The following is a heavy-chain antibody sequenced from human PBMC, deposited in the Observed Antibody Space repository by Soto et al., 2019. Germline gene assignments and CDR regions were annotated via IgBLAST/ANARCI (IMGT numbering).Heavy chain of an antibody. D-gene: IGHD4-17*01. CDR1: GFTFTSSA. CDR3: AADPMTTVTTQFDY. J-gene: IGHJ4*02. V-gene: IGHV1-58*01. Sequence: SVKVSCKASGFTFTSSAVQWVRQARGQRLEWIGWIVVGSGNTNYAQKFQERVTITRDMSTSTAYMELSSLRSEDTAVYYCAADPMTTVTTQFDYWGQGTLVTVSS. CDR2: IVVGSGNT.